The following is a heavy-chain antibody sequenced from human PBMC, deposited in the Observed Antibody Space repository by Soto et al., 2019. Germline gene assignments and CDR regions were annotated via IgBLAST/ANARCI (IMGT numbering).Heavy chain of an antibody. CDR2: IYYSGTT. CDR1: GYSISSSNW. J-gene: IGHJ4*02. CDR3: ARLDSSGPGDY. V-gene: IGHV4-28*01. D-gene: IGHD6-19*01. Sequence: PSETLSLTCAVSGYSISSSNWWGWIRQPPGKGLEWIGYIYYSGTTYYNPSLKSRVTMSVDTSKNQFSLKLTSVTAADTAVYYCARLDSSGPGDYWGQGTLVTVSS.